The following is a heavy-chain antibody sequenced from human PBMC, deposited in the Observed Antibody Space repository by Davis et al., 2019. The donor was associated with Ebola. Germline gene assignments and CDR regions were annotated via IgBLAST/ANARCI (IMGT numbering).Heavy chain of an antibody. D-gene: IGHD2-15*01. CDR3: ARVWLRTLGYCSGGSCYSPSYYYYGMDV. V-gene: IGHV1-8*02. CDR1: GYTFTSYG. Sequence: ASVKVSCKASGYTFTSYGISWVRQATGQGLEWMGWMNPNSGNTGYAQKFQGRVTMTRNTSISTAYMELNSLRSEDTAVYYCARVWLRTLGYCSGGSCYSPSYYYYGMDVWGQGTTVTVSS. CDR2: MNPNSGNT. J-gene: IGHJ6*02.